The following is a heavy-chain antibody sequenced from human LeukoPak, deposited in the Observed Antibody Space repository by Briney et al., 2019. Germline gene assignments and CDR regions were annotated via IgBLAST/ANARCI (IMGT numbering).Heavy chain of an antibody. CDR2: IYTNGST. CDR1: GGSISSYY. CDR3: ARWGRYYDFWSGYST. Sequence: SETLSLTCTASGGSISSYYWSWIRQPAGKGLEWIGRIYTNGSTNYNPSLKSRVTMSVDTSENQFSLKLSSVTAADTAVYYCARWGRYYDFWSGYSTWGQGTLVTVSS. V-gene: IGHV4-4*07. J-gene: IGHJ5*02. D-gene: IGHD3-3*01.